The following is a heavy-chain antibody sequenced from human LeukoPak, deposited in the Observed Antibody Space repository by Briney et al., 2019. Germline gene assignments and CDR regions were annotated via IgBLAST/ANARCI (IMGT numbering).Heavy chain of an antibody. CDR2: ISAYNGNT. V-gene: IGHV1-18*01. Sequence: ASVKVSCKASGYTFTSYGNSWVRQAPGQGLEWMGWISAYNGNTNYAQKLQGRVTMTTDTSTSTAYMELRSLRSDDTAVYYCARDQYNWNHYYYMDVWGKGTTATVSS. D-gene: IGHD1-20*01. CDR3: ARDQYNWNHYYYMDV. J-gene: IGHJ6*03. CDR1: GYTFTSYG.